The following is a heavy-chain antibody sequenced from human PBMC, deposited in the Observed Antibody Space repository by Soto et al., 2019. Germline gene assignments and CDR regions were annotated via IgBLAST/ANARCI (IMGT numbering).Heavy chain of an antibody. V-gene: IGHV3-30*18. CDR3: AKTRYSSSWRYYYYYYGMDV. J-gene: IGHJ6*02. Sequence: QVQLVESGGGVVQPGRSLRLSCAASGFTFSSYGMHWVRQAPGKGLEWVAVISYDGSNKYYADSVKGRFTISRDNSKNTLYLQMNSLRAEDTAVYYCAKTRYSSSWRYYYYYYGMDVWGQGTTVTVSS. D-gene: IGHD6-13*01. CDR2: ISYDGSNK. CDR1: GFTFSSYG.